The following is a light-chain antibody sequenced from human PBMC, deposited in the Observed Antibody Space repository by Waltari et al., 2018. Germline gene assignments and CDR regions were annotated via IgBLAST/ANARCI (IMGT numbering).Light chain of an antibody. CDR3: QLWDIGSVHKV. V-gene: IGLV3-21*03. Sequence: SYVLTQPPSVSVAPGKTATSTCGGKNIGGKSVNWNQQKPGQAPVLVVYNDNERPSGIPARFSGSTSGKTATLPLSRVEVGDEAAYYCQLWDIGSVHKVFGSVTNVIVL. CDR1: NIGGKS. J-gene: IGLJ1*01. CDR2: NDN.